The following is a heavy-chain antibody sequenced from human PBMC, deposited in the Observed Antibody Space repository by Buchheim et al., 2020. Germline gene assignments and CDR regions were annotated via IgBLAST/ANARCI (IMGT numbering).Heavy chain of an antibody. J-gene: IGHJ4*02. V-gene: IGHV3-7*01. CDR1: GFTYGSFW. CDR3: ARDLDMYDILTGYNDY. Sequence: EVQLVESGGGLVQPGGSLRLSCAVSGFTYGSFWMSWVRQAPGKGLEWVANIKQDTSEKNYVDSVRGRFTISRDNSKNTLYLQMNSLRAEDTAVYYCARDLDMYDILTGYNDYWGQGTL. CDR2: IKQDTSEK. D-gene: IGHD3-9*01.